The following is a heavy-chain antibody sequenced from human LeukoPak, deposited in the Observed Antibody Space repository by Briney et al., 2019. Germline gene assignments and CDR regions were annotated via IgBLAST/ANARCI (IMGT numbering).Heavy chain of an antibody. CDR3: AKDLRGGYSAFDI. CDR2: ISSSGGST. J-gene: IGHJ3*02. D-gene: IGHD5-18*01. CDR1: GFTFSSYE. Sequence: GGSLRLSCAASGFTFSSYEMNWVRQAPGKGLEWVSYISSSGGSTYYADSVKGRFTISRDNSKNTLYLQMNSLRAEDTAVYYCAKDLRGGYSAFDIWGQGTMVTVSS. V-gene: IGHV3-23*01.